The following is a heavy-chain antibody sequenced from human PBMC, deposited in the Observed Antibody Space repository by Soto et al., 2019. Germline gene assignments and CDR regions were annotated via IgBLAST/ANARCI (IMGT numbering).Heavy chain of an antibody. CDR1: GFTFSSYW. CDR3: ARRLDYAPPEGFYYYYYGMDV. CDR2: IKQDGSEK. J-gene: IGHJ6*02. Sequence: GGSLRLSCAASGFTFSSYWMSWVRQAPGKGLEWVANIKQDGSEKYYVDSVKGRFTISRDNAKNSLYLQMNSLRAEDTAVYYCARRLDYAPPEGFYYYYYGMDVWGQGTTVTVSS. D-gene: IGHD4-17*01. V-gene: IGHV3-7*01.